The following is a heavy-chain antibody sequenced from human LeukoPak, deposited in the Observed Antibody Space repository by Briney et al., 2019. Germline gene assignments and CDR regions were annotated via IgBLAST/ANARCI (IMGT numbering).Heavy chain of an antibody. V-gene: IGHV4-38-2*02. J-gene: IGHJ4*02. CDR2: IFHSGNS. CDR1: GYSISSGYY. Sequence: SETLSLTCTVSGYSISSGYYWGWIRQPPGKGLEWIGSIFHSGNSYYNPSLKSRVTMSVDTSKNQFSLKLSSVTAADTAVYYCARVLVSAASSPYFDYWGQGTLVTVSS. D-gene: IGHD6-13*01. CDR3: ARVLVSAASSPYFDY.